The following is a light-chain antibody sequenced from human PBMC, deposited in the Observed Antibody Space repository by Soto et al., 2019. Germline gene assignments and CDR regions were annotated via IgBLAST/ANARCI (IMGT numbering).Light chain of an antibody. CDR2: DAS. Sequence: EIVLTQSPATLSLSPGERATLSCRASQSVSSYLAWYQQKPGQAPRLLIYDASNRATGIPARFSGSGSGTDFTLTISSIEPEEFAVYYCQQRSNSWTFGQGTKVEIK. CDR1: QSVSSY. CDR3: QQRSNSWT. J-gene: IGKJ1*01. V-gene: IGKV3-11*01.